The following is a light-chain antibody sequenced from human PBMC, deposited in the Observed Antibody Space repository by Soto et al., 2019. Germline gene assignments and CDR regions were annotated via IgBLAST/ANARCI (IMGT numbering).Light chain of an antibody. CDR1: SSDVGGYDY. V-gene: IGLV2-8*01. CDR3: SSYAGGKNFDV. Sequence: QSVLTQPASVSGSPGQSITISCTGTSSDVGGYDYVSWYQQHPGEAPKLIIYEVTKRPSGVPDRFSGSKSGNTASLTVSGLQAEDEADYHCSSYAGGKNFDVFGTGTKLTVL. J-gene: IGLJ1*01. CDR2: EVT.